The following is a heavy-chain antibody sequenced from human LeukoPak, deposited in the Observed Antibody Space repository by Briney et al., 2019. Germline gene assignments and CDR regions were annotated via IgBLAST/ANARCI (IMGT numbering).Heavy chain of an antibody. CDR2: IYYSGST. V-gene: IGHV4-59*01. CDR1: GGSISSYY. Sequence: PSETLSLTCTVSGGSISSYYWSWIRQPPGKGLEWIGYIYYSGSTNYNPSLKSRVTISVDTSKNQFSLKLSSVTAADTAVYYCARGSPPEGWFDPWGQGTLVTVSS. CDR3: ARGSPPEGWFDP. J-gene: IGHJ5*02.